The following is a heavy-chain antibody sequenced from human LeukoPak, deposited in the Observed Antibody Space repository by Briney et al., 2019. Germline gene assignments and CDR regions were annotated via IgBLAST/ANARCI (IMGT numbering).Heavy chain of an antibody. CDR2: IRTKAYGGTT. CDR1: GFSFGDNA. D-gene: IGHD5-12*01. Sequence: PGRSLRLSCTASGFSFGDNAMTWVRQAPGKGLEWVGFIRTKAYGGTTEYAASVKGRFTISRDDSKSIAYLQMNNLKTEDTAVYYCTRDSSGPVVSWGQGTLVTVSS. CDR3: TRDSSGPVVS. V-gene: IGHV3-49*04. J-gene: IGHJ4*02.